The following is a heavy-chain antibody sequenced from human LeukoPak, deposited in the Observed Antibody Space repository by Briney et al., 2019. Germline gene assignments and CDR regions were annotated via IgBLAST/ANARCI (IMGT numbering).Heavy chain of an antibody. CDR3: ATAPAAADSF. J-gene: IGHJ4*02. Sequence: PGGSLRLSCAASGFTFSSFWMTWVRQAPGKGLEGVANIERDGSKKTYVDSVKGRFTISRDSAKNSLYLQMSSLRAEDTAVYYCATAPAAADSFWGQGTLVAVSS. CDR2: IERDGSKK. D-gene: IGHD6-13*01. CDR1: GFTFSSFW. V-gene: IGHV3-7*01.